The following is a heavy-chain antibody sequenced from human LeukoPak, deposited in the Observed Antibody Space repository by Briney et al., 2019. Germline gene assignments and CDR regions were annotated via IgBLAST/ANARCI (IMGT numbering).Heavy chain of an antibody. Sequence: SVKVSCKASGGTFSSYAISWVRQAPGQGLEWMGRIIPIFGTANYAQKFQGRVTTTTDESTSTAYMELSSLRSEDTAVYYCAREGGIAARPVDYWGQGTLVTVSS. CDR3: AREGGIAARPVDY. CDR1: GGTFSSYA. J-gene: IGHJ4*02. CDR2: IIPIFGTA. V-gene: IGHV1-69*05. D-gene: IGHD6-6*01.